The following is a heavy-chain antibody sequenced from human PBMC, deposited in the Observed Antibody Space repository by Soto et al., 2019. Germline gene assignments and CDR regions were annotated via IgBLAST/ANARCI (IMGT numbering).Heavy chain of an antibody. J-gene: IGHJ6*02. D-gene: IGHD2-2*03. CDR2: INAGNGNT. CDR1: GYTFTSYA. Sequence: ASVKVSCKASGYTFTSYAMHWLRQAPGQRLEWMGWINAGNGNTKYSQKFQGRVTITRDTSASTAYMELSSLRSEDTAVYYCARVPGYCSSTSCRSYGMDVWGQGTTVTVSS. CDR3: ARVPGYCSSTSCRSYGMDV. V-gene: IGHV1-3*01.